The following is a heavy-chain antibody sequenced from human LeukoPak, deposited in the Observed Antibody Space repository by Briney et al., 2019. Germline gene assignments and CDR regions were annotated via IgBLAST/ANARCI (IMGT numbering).Heavy chain of an antibody. CDR1: GFTFSSHW. V-gene: IGHV3-74*03. Sequence: PGGSLRLSCAASGFTFSSHWMHWIRQAPGKGLVWVSRIESDGSTKMYADSVGGRFTISRDNAKNTLYLQMNSLRAEDTAVYYCAREHRGAGATVDYWGQGILVTVSS. CDR2: IESDGSTK. CDR3: AREHRGAGATVDY. J-gene: IGHJ4*02. D-gene: IGHD1-26*01.